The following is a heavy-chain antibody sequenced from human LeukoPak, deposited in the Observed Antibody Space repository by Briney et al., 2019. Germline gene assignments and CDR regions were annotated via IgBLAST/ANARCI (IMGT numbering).Heavy chain of an antibody. CDR3: ATAAIGPAGRGYYDSSGYNDAFDI. D-gene: IGHD3-22*01. CDR1: GYTFTGYY. CDR2: FDPEDGET. V-gene: IGHV1-24*01. Sequence: ASVKVSCKASGYTFTGYYMHWVRQAPGKGLEWMGGFDPEDGETIYAQKFQGRVTTTEDTSTDTAYMELSSLRSEDTAVYYCATAAIGPAGRGYYDSSGYNDAFDIWGQGTMVTVSS. J-gene: IGHJ3*02.